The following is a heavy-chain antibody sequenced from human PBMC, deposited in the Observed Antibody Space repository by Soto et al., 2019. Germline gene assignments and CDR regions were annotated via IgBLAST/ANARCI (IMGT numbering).Heavy chain of an antibody. CDR2: IYYSRST. V-gene: IGHV4-59*01. Sequence: SETLSLTCTVSGGSISSYYWSWIRQPPGKGLEWIGYIYYSRSTNYNPSLKSRVTISVDTSKNQFSLKLSSVTAADTAVYYCARTIDYGDSYYFDYWGQGTLVTVSS. J-gene: IGHJ4*02. D-gene: IGHD4-17*01. CDR1: GGSISSYY. CDR3: ARTIDYGDSYYFDY.